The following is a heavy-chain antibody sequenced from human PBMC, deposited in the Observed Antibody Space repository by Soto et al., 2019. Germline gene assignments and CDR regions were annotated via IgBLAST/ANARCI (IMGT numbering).Heavy chain of an antibody. J-gene: IGHJ3*02. Sequence: ASVKVSCKASGGTFSTYSINWVRQAPGQGLEWMGIINPSGGSTSYAQKFQGRVTMTRDASTSTVYMELSSLRSEDTAVYYCARQDYGGNTGAFDIWGQGTMVTVSS. D-gene: IGHD4-17*01. CDR3: ARQDYGGNTGAFDI. CDR2: INPSGGST. CDR1: GGTFSTYS. V-gene: IGHV1-46*01.